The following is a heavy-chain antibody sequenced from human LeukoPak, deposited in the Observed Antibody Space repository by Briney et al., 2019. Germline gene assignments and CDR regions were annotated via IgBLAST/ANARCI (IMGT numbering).Heavy chain of an antibody. J-gene: IGHJ1*01. CDR1: GFTFSDYW. V-gene: IGHV3-7*01. Sequence: GGSLRLSCAASGFTFSDYWMTWVRQAPGKGLEWVAKIKQDGGEKYYVDSVKGRFTIPRDNAKNSLYLQMNSLRAEDTAVYYCARGGSTGGYYQHWGQGTLVTVSS. CDR2: IKQDGGEK. D-gene: IGHD4-17*01. CDR3: ARGGSTGGYYQH.